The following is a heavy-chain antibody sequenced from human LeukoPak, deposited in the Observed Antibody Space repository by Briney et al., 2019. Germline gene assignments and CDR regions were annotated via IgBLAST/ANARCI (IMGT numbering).Heavy chain of an antibody. Sequence: ASVKVSCKASGYTFTSYGISWVRQAPGQGLEWMGWISAYNGNTNYAQKLQGRVTMTTDTSTSTAYMELSSLRSEDTAVYYCARRDAYYYDSSGYPSPYYYGMDVWGQGTTVTVSS. CDR3: ARRDAYYYDSSGYPSPYYYGMDV. CDR2: ISAYNGNT. D-gene: IGHD3-22*01. CDR1: GYTFTSYG. J-gene: IGHJ6*02. V-gene: IGHV1-18*01.